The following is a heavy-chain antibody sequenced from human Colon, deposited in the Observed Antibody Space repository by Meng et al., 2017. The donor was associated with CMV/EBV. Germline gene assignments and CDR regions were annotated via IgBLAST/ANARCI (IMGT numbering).Heavy chain of an antibody. CDR1: GFTFKDFD. CDR3: AKNLGGCSSTSCYARDYYYGMDV. Sequence: GESLKISCSASGFTFKDFDMTWVRQAPGKGLEWVAFIRRDGSNKYYADSVKGRFTISRDNSKNTLYLQMNSLRAEDTAVYYCAKNLGGCSSTSCYARDYYYGMDVWGQGTTVTVSS. J-gene: IGHJ6*02. D-gene: IGHD2-2*01. V-gene: IGHV3-30*02. CDR2: IRRDGSNK.